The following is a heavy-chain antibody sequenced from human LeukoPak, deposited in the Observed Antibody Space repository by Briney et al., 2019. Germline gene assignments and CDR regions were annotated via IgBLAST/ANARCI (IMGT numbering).Heavy chain of an antibody. Sequence: TAGGSLRPSCAASGFTFSSYSMNWVRQAPGKGLEWVSSISSSSSYIYYADSVEGRFTISRDNAKNSLYLQMNSLRAEDTAVYYCARDDVIVGATFDYWGQGTLVTASS. V-gene: IGHV3-21*01. CDR2: ISSSSSYI. J-gene: IGHJ4*02. CDR3: ARDDVIVGATFDY. D-gene: IGHD1-26*01. CDR1: GFTFSSYS.